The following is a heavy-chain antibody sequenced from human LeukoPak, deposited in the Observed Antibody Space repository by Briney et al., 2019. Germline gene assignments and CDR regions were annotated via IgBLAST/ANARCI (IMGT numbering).Heavy chain of an antibody. CDR3: AKAWGLVTFDWLLPYFDY. V-gene: IGHV3-30*02. CDR2: IRYDGSNK. D-gene: IGHD3-9*01. J-gene: IGHJ4*02. Sequence: GGSLRLSCAASGFTVSSNYMSWVRQAPGKGLEWVAFIRYDGSNKYYADSVKGRFTISRDNSKNTLYLQMNSLRAEDTAVYYCAKAWGLVTFDWLLPYFDYWGQGTLVTVSS. CDR1: GFTVSSNY.